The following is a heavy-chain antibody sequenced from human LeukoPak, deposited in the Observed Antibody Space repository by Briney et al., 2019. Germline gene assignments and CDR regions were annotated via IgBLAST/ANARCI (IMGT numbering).Heavy chain of an antibody. J-gene: IGHJ4*02. CDR3: TRIGYSSSSFDY. Sequence: GRFTISRDNARNSVYLQMNSLRAEDTAVYYCTRIGYSSSSFDYWGQGTLVTVSS. D-gene: IGHD6-6*01. V-gene: IGHV3-7*04.